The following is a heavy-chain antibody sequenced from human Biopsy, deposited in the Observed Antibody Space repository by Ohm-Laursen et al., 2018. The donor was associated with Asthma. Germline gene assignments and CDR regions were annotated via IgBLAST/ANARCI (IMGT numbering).Heavy chain of an antibody. J-gene: IGHJ4*02. Sequence: SLRLSCAASGFAVSRDHMFWVRQAPGKGLEWVSVIYSGGTSHTADSVRGRSTISRDYSENTLYLQMHSLRAEDTAVYYCARGDSSNWSHYYFDYWGQGTLVTVSS. CDR3: ARGDSSNWSHYYFDY. V-gene: IGHV3-53*01. CDR1: GFAVSRDH. D-gene: IGHD3-22*01. CDR2: IYSGGTS.